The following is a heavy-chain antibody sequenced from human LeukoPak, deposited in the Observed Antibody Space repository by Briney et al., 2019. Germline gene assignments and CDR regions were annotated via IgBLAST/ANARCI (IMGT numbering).Heavy chain of an antibody. CDR2: ISSSSKYI. D-gene: IGHD1-26*01. Sequence: QTGGSLRLSCAASGFTFSSYAMRWVRQAPGKGLELVSSISSSSKYIYYSDSLKGRFTISRDNAKNSLYLQMNSLRAEDTAVYYCARDRGSYAADYWGQGTLVTVSS. CDR3: ARDRGSYAADY. V-gene: IGHV3-21*01. CDR1: GFTFSSYA. J-gene: IGHJ4*02.